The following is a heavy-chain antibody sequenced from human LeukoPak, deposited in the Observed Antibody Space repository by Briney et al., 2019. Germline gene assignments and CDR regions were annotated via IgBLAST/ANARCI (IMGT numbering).Heavy chain of an antibody. D-gene: IGHD3-10*01. CDR2: IYYSGST. CDR3: ARSITMVRGVIGSDALDI. J-gene: IGHJ3*02. Sequence: SETLSLTCTVSGGSISSGDYYWSWIRQPPGKGLEWIGYIYYSGSTYYNPSLKSRVTISVDTSKNQFSLKLSSVTAADTAVYYCARSITMVRGVIGSDALDIWGQGAMVTVSS. CDR1: GGSISSGDYY. V-gene: IGHV4-30-4*01.